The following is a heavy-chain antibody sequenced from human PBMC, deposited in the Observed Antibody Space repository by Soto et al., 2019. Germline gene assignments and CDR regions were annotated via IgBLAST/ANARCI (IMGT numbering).Heavy chain of an antibody. CDR2: IYSGGST. CDR3: ARVVWNSVGWFDP. D-gene: IGHD1-7*01. J-gene: IGHJ5*02. Sequence: EVQLVETGGGLIQPGGSLRLSCAASRFTVSSNYMSWVRQAPGKGLEWVSVIYSGGSTYYADSVKGRFTISRDNSKNTLYLQMNSLRAEDTAVYYCARVVWNSVGWFDPWGQGTLVTVSS. CDR1: RFTVSSNY. V-gene: IGHV3-53*02.